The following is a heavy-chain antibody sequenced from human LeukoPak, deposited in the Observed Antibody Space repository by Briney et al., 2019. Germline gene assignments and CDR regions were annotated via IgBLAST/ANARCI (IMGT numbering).Heavy chain of an antibody. J-gene: IGHJ4*02. CDR2: ISTSGITI. Sequence: GGSLRLSCAASGFTFSDYYMTWIRQAPGKRLECVSYISTSGITINYVDSVRGRFTISRDNAKNSLYLQMNGLRAEDTAVYYCARGGQYFDYWGQGILVTVSS. CDR3: ARGGQYFDY. D-gene: IGHD2/OR15-2a*01. CDR1: GFTFSDYY. V-gene: IGHV3-11*01.